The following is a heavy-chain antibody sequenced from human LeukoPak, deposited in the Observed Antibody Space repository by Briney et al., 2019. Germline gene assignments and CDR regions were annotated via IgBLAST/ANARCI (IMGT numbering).Heavy chain of an antibody. Sequence: SEILSLTCTVSDGSISNYYRSWIRQPPGKGLEWIGYIYYSGSTNYNPSLKSRVTISIDTSKNQFSLQLSSVTAADTAVYYCARGDSAYSYVDYWGQGTLVTVSS. V-gene: IGHV4-59*01. CDR2: IYYSGST. J-gene: IGHJ4*02. CDR1: DGSISNYY. D-gene: IGHD4-11*01. CDR3: ARGDSAYSYVDY.